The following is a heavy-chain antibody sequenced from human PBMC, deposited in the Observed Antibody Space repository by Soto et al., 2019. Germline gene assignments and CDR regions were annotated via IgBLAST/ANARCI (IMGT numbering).Heavy chain of an antibody. CDR1: GGSFSGYY. V-gene: IGHV4-34*01. CDR2: IYHRGST. CDR3: ARAHSLLIRDGLDY. Sequence: SETLSLTCAVYGGSFSGYYWSWIRQPPGKGLEWIGEIYHRGSTNYNPSLKSRVTILLDTSKNQFSLKLSSVTAADTAVYYCARAHSLLIRDGLDYWGQGTLVTVSS. J-gene: IGHJ4*02. D-gene: IGHD3-22*01.